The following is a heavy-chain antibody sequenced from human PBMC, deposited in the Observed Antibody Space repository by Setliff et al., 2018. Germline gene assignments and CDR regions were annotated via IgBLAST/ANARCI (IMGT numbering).Heavy chain of an antibody. CDR3: ARDPGQGGYNFWSGYYAYYYGMDV. V-gene: IGHV1-18*01. J-gene: IGHJ6*02. D-gene: IGHD3-3*01. CDR2: ISAYNGNT. CDR1: GYTFTSYG. Sequence: GASVKVSCKASGYTFTSYGISWVRQAPGQGLEWMGWISAYNGNTNYAQKFQGRVTITTDESTSTAYMELSSLRSEDTAVYYCARDPGQGGYNFWSGYYAYYYGMDVWGQGTTVT.